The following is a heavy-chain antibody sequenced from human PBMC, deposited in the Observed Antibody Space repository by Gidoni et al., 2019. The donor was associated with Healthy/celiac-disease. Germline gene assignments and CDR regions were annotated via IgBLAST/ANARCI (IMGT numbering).Heavy chain of an antibody. J-gene: IGHJ4*02. CDR2: ISSSGSTI. V-gene: IGHV3-48*03. CDR1: GFTVSSYE. D-gene: IGHD2-15*01. CDR3: ARGISWGWFDY. Sequence: EVQLVESGGGLVQPGGSLRLSCEASGFTVSSYERNWVRQAPGKGLEWVSYISSSGSTIYYADSVKCRFTISRDNAKNSLYLQMNSLRAEDTAVYYCARGISWGWFDYWGQGTLVTVSS.